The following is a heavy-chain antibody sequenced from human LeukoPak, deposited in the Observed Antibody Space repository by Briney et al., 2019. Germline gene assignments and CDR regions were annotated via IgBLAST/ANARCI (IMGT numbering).Heavy chain of an antibody. D-gene: IGHD5-18*01. Sequence: PGGSLRLSCAASGFTFSSYGMHRVRQAPGKGLEWVAFIRYDGSNKYYADSVKGRFTISRDNSKNTLYLQMNSLRAEDTAVYYCAKDRTASSYYYYYYMDVWGKGTTVTVSS. CDR3: AKDRTASSYYYYYYMDV. J-gene: IGHJ6*03. CDR2: IRYDGSNK. CDR1: GFTFSSYG. V-gene: IGHV3-30*02.